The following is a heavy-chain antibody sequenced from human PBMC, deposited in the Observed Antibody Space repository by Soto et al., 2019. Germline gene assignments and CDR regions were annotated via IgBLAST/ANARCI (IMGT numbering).Heavy chain of an antibody. D-gene: IGHD2-2*01. CDR2: ISYDGSNK. V-gene: IGHV3-30-3*01. Sequence: QVQLVESGGGVVQPGRSLRLSCAASGFTFSSYAMHWVRQAPGTGLEWVAVISYDGSNKYYADSVKGRFTISRDNSKNTLYLQMGSLIAEDTAVYYCARDPLYCSSISCYGSYLPYYYYYGMDVWGQGTTVTGSS. J-gene: IGHJ6*02. CDR1: GFTFSSYA. CDR3: ARDPLYCSSISCYGSYLPYYYYYGMDV.